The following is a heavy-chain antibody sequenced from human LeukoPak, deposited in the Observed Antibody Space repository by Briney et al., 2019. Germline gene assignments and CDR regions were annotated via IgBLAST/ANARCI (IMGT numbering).Heavy chain of an antibody. V-gene: IGHV3-23*01. CDR2: ISGSGGSP. D-gene: IGHD2-2*01. CDR3: AKGGKTIMCPTSCYDS. CDR1: GFTFSSNG. J-gene: IGHJ5*01. Sequence: PGGSLRLSCVVAGFTFSSNGMSWVRQAPGRGLEWVSVISGSGGSPDYTDSVKGRFTISRDNSKNTLYLQMNSLRAEDTAVYYCAKGGKTIMCPTSCYDSWGQGTLVTVSS.